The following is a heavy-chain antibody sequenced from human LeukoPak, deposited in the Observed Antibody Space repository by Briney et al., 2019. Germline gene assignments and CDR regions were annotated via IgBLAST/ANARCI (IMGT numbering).Heavy chain of an antibody. CDR3: ARGPGLAVTGTD. J-gene: IGHJ4*02. V-gene: IGHV3-23*01. Sequence: SLRLSCSASRFTFILYGLNWVRQPPGKGLEWVSAISGSGGSTYYADYVKGRFTISRDNSKNTLYLQMNSLRAEDTSVYYCARGPGLAVTGTDWGQGTLVTVSS. CDR2: ISGSGGST. CDR1: RFTFILYG. D-gene: IGHD6-19*01.